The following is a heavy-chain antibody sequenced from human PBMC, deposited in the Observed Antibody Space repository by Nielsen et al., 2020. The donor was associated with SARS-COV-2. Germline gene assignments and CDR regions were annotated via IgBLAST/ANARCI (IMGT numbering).Heavy chain of an antibody. Sequence: GGSLRLSCAASGFTFDDYAMHWVRQAPGKGLEWVSGISWNSGSIGYADSVKGRFTISRDNAKNSLYLQMNSLRAEDTALYYCAKDREDGYTKEYFDLWGRGTLVTVSS. V-gene: IGHV3-9*01. CDR3: AKDREDGYTKEYFDL. CDR1: GFTFDDYA. J-gene: IGHJ2*01. D-gene: IGHD5-24*01. CDR2: ISWNSGSI.